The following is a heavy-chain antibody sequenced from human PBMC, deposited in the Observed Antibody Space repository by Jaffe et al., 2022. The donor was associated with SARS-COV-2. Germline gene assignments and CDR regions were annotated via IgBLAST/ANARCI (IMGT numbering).Heavy chain of an antibody. CDR2: IYYSGST. Sequence: QVQLQESGPGLVKPSETLSLTCTVSGGSISSYYWSWIRQPPGKGLEWIGYIYYSGSTNYNPSLKSRVTISVDTSKNQFSLKLSSVTAADTAVYYCARQEGAYDSYYYYGMDVWGQGTTVTVSS. CDR3: ARQEGAYDSYYYYGMDV. D-gene: IGHD5-12*01. J-gene: IGHJ6*02. CDR1: GGSISSYY. V-gene: IGHV4-59*08.